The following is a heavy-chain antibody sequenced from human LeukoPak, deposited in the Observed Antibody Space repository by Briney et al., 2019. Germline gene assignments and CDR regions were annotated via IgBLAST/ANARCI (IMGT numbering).Heavy chain of an antibody. V-gene: IGHV3-66*02. CDR1: GFTVSSNY. CDR3: ARGRAAVADRNGG. CDR2: IYSGGST. J-gene: IGHJ4*02. D-gene: IGHD6-19*01. Sequence: GGSLRLSCAASGFTVSSNYMSWVRQAPGKGLEWVSVIYSGGSTYYADSVKGRFTISRDNSKNTLYLQMNSLRAEDTAVYYCARGRAAVADRNGGWGQGTLVTVSS.